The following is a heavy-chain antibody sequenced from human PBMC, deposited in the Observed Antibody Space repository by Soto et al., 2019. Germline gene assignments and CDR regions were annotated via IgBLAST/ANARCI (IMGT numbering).Heavy chain of an antibody. J-gene: IGHJ6*02. CDR3: ARVVVVGPAGLRAHYYCGMDG. CDR1: GGPFSSYA. Sequence: SVQVSCKASGGPFSSYAISWVRQAPGQGLEWMGGIIPIFGTANYAQKFQGRVTITADESTSTAYMELSSLRSEDTAVYYCARVVVVGPAGLRAHYYCGMDGCGQENTVTV. D-gene: IGHD2-2*01. CDR2: IIPIFGTA. V-gene: IGHV1-69*13.